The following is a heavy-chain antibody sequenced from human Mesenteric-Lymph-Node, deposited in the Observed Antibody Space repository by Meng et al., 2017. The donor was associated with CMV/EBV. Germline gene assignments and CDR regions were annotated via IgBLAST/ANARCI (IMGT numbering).Heavy chain of an antibody. J-gene: IGHJ4*02. Sequence: GGSLRLSCAASGFTVSSNYMSWVRQAPGKGLEGVSVIYGGGGTYYADSVKGRFTISRDNSKNTLYLQMNSLRAEDTAVYYCARAASGSSPSDYWGQGTLVTVSS. D-gene: IGHD1-26*01. CDR1: GFTVSSNY. V-gene: IGHV3-53*01. CDR3: ARAASGSSPSDY. CDR2: IYGGGGT.